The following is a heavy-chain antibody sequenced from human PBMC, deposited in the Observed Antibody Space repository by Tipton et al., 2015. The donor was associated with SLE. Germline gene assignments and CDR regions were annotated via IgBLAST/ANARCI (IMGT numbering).Heavy chain of an antibody. V-gene: IGHV4-59*08. CDR2: IYYSGSI. CDR1: GGSISSYY. D-gene: IGHD3-22*01. CDR3: ARHYDSLTPFDY. J-gene: IGHJ4*02. Sequence: TLSLTCTVSGGSISSYYWSWIRQPPGKGLEWIGYIYYSGSINYNPSLKSRVTISVDTSKNQFSLKLSSVTAADTAVYYCARHYDSLTPFDYWGQGTLVTVSS.